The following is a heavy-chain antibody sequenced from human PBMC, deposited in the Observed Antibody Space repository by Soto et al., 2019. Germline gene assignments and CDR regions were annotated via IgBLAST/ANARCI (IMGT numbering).Heavy chain of an antibody. J-gene: IGHJ3*02. CDR1: GFTFSDYY. CDR2: ITSSSTYT. V-gene: IGHV3-11*05. Sequence: QVQLVESGGGLVKPGGSLRLSCAASGFTFSDYYMSWIRQAPGKGLEWVSYITSSSTYTYYTDSVKGRFTISRDNAKNSLFLQMNSLRAEDTAVYYCARDEGIAAAAHDGFDIWGQGTMVTVSS. D-gene: IGHD6-13*01. CDR3: ARDEGIAAAAHDGFDI.